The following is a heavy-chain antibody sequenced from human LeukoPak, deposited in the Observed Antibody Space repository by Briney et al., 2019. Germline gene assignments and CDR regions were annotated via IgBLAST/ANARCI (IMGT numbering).Heavy chain of an antibody. D-gene: IGHD3-10*01. V-gene: IGHV4-39*01. CDR2: IYYSGST. Sequence: SETLSLTCAVYGGSFSGYYWGWIRQPPGKGLEWIGSIYYSGSTYYNPSLKSRVTISVDTSKNQFSLKLSSVTAADTAVYYCARSKQWFGELRCWFDPWGQGTLLTVSS. J-gene: IGHJ5*02. CDR3: ARSKQWFGELRCWFDP. CDR1: GGSFSGYY.